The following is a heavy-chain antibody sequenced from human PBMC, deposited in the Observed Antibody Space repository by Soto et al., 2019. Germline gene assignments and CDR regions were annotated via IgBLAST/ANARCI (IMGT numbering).Heavy chain of an antibody. CDR3: ARMRNILTGYPGHCDY. CDR1: GGSISSYY. V-gene: IGHV4-59*01. D-gene: IGHD3-9*01. Sequence: QVQLQESGPGLVKPSETLSLTCTVSGGSISSYYWSWIRQPPGKGLEWIGYIYYSGSTNYNPSLKSRVTIAVDTSKNQVSQKLSSVTAADTAVYYCARMRNILTGYPGHCDYWGQGTLVTGSS. CDR2: IYYSGST. J-gene: IGHJ4*02.